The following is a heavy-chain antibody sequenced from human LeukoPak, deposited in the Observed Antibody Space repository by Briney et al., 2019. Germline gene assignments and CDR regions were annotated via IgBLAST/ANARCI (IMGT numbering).Heavy chain of an antibody. CDR2: ISVRGDGT. V-gene: IGHV3-23*01. J-gene: IGHJ4*02. CDR3: AKARGFAMVTAIDS. D-gene: IGHD2-21*02. Sequence: GGSLRLSCAASGFTFSTYAMNWVRQAPGKGLEWVSVISVRGDGTFYADSVKGRFSISRDTSKSTLSLQMNSLRAEDTAVYYCAKARGFAMVTAIDSWGQGTLVTVSS. CDR1: GFTFSTYA.